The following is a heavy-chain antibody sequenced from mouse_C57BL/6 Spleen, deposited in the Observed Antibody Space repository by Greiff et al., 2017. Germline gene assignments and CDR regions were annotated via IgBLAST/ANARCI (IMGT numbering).Heavy chain of an antibody. J-gene: IGHJ2*01. CDR2: IYPGGGYT. D-gene: IGHD2-1*01. CDR3: ARSGVYYGFDY. CDR1: GYTFTNYW. Sequence: VKLMESGAELVRPGTSVKMSCKASGYTFTNYWIGWAKQRPGHGLEWIGDIYPGGGYTNYNEKFKGKATLTADKSSSTAYMQLSSLTSEDSAVYFCARSGVYYGFDYWGQGTTLTVSS. V-gene: IGHV1-63*01.